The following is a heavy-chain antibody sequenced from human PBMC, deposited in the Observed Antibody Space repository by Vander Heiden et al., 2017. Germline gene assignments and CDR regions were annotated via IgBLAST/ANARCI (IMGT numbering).Heavy chain of an antibody. J-gene: IGHJ4*01. CDR1: GFTFRSYR. CDR2: ISYDGTNK. CDR3: ARDRYNDFWSGTFDY. D-gene: IGHD3-3*01. Sequence: QVQLVESGGGVVQPGRSLRRSWPASGFTFRSYRMHWVRQAPGKGLEWVALISYDGTNKYYADSVKGRFTISRDNSKNTLYLQMNSLRAEDTAVYYCARDRYNDFWSGTFDYWGQGTLVTVSS. V-gene: IGHV3-30-3*01.